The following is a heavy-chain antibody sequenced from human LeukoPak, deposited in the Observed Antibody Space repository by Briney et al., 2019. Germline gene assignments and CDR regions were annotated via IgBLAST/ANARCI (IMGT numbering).Heavy chain of an antibody. CDR3: ARDKKSGESSEIDY. D-gene: IGHD3-10*01. V-gene: IGHV3-74*01. Sequence: RVSRINRDGSTTNYADSVKGRFTVSRDNAKNTLNLQMNSLRAEDTAVYYCARDKKSGESSEIDYWGQGTLVTVSS. J-gene: IGHJ4*02. CDR2: INRDGSTT.